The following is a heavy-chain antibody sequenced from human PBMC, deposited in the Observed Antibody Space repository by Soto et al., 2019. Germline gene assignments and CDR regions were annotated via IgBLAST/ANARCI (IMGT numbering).Heavy chain of an antibody. CDR3: AKARVQLVQIIDY. Sequence: EVQLLESGGGLVQPGGSLRLSCAASGFTFSSYAMSWVRQAPGKGLEWVSAISGSGGSTYYEDSVEGRFTISRDNSKNPLYLQMNRLSAEDTAVYYCAKARVQLVQIIDYWGQGTLVTVSS. V-gene: IGHV3-23*01. J-gene: IGHJ4*02. D-gene: IGHD6-6*01. CDR2: ISGSGGST. CDR1: GFTFSSYA.